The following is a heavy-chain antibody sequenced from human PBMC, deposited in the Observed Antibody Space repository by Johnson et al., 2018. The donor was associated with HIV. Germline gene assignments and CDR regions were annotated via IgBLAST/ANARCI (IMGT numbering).Heavy chain of an antibody. CDR1: GFIFSNAW. CDR3: TTPAGVGTAIRATYDAFDI. CDR2: IKSKTDGGTT. D-gene: IGHD2-21*02. Sequence: VQLVESGGGSVKPGGSLRLSCAASGFIFSNAWMSWVRQAPGKGLEWAGHIKSKTDGGTTDYAAPVKGRFTISRDDSKNTLYLQMNSLKTEDTAVYYCTTPAGVGTAIRATYDAFDIWGQGTMVTVYS. V-gene: IGHV3-15*01. J-gene: IGHJ3*02.